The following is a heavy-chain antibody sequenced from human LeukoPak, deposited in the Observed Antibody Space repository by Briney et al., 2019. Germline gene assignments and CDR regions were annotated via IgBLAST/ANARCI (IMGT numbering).Heavy chain of an antibody. V-gene: IGHV4-61*01. CDR3: ARGPGGYYFDY. Sequence: SETLSLTCTVSGGSISSSSYYWSWIRQPPGKGLEWIGYIYYSGSTNYNPSLKSRVTISVDTSKNQFSLKLSSVTAADTAVYYCARGPGGYYFDYWGQGTLVTVSS. CDR2: IYYSGST. CDR1: GGSISSSSYY. D-gene: IGHD1-26*01. J-gene: IGHJ4*02.